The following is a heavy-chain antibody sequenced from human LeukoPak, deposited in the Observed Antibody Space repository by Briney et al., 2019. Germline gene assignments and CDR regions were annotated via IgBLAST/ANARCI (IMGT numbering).Heavy chain of an antibody. CDR1: GCTFTSYG. CDR3: GRSYSSSHPDWFDP. J-gene: IGHJ5*02. Sequence: ASVKVSCKASGCTFTSYGIRWVRQAPGQGLEWMGWISGYNGNPNYAQKLQGRVTMTTDTSTSTAYMELRSLRADDTAVYYCGRSYSSSHPDWFDPWGQGTLVTVSS. D-gene: IGHD6-6*01. CDR2: ISGYNGNP. V-gene: IGHV1-18*01.